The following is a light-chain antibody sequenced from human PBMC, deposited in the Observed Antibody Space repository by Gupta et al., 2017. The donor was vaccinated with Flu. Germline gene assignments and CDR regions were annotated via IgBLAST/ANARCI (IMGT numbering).Light chain of an antibody. Sequence: RVTITCQGDSLRSYYASWYQQKPGQAPILVISGKDTRPSGIPDRFSGSSSGTTASLTITGAQAEDEADYYCNSRDRSGTHYVFGTGTTVTVL. V-gene: IGLV3-19*01. J-gene: IGLJ1*01. CDR1: SLRSYY. CDR2: GKD. CDR3: NSRDRSGTHYV.